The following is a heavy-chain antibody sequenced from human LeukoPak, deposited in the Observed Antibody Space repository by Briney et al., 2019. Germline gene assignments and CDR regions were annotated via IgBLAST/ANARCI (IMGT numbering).Heavy chain of an antibody. CDR1: GLTFSRYN. Sequence: GGSLRLSCAASGLTFSRYNMNWVRQAPGKGLDWVSSIGTSSNNIYYTDSVKGRFTISRDNAKNSLYLQVDSLRVEDTAVYFCASGTVGNYALDYWGQGTLVTVSS. J-gene: IGHJ4*02. V-gene: IGHV3-21*01. D-gene: IGHD1-7*01. CDR2: IGTSSNNI. CDR3: ASGTVGNYALDY.